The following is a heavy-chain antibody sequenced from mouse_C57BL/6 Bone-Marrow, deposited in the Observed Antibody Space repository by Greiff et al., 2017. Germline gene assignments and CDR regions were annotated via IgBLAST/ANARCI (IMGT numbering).Heavy chain of an antibody. J-gene: IGHJ1*03. CDR3: GRVPTRVRKGYFDV. V-gene: IGHV1-81*01. CDR2: IYPRSGNT. D-gene: IGHD2-5*01. Sequence: VKLQESGAELARPGASVKLSCKASGYTFTSYGISWVKQRTGQGLEWIGEIYPRSGNTYYNEKFKGKATLTADKSSSTAYMELRSLTSEDSAVYFCGRVPTRVRKGYFDVWGTGTTVTVSS. CDR1: GYTFTSYG.